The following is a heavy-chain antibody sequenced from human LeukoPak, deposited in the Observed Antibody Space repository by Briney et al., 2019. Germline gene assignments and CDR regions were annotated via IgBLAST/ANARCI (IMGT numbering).Heavy chain of an antibody. CDR2: ISGSGGST. J-gene: IGHJ4*02. D-gene: IGHD3-22*01. CDR1: GFTFSNYA. Sequence: GGSLRLSCIASGFTFSNYAMSWVRQAPGKGLEWVSSISGSGGSTHYADSVKGRFTISRDKTKNTLYLQMNSLRAEDTAVYYCAKSAYYDASGYYREYYFDYWGQGTLVTVSS. CDR3: AKSAYYDASGYYREYYFDY. V-gene: IGHV3-23*01.